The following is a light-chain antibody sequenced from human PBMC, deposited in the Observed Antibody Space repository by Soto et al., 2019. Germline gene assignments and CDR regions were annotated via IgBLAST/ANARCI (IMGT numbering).Light chain of an antibody. J-gene: IGLJ1*01. Sequence: QSVLTQPPCAPGSPGQSVTISCTGTSSDIGASNFVSWYQQHPGKAPKLVIYEVTKRPSGVPDRFSGSKFGNTASLTVSGLQTEDEADYYCSSFTGFSTVFGSGTKVTVL. CDR1: SSDIGASNF. CDR2: EVT. V-gene: IGLV2-8*01. CDR3: SSFTGFSTV.